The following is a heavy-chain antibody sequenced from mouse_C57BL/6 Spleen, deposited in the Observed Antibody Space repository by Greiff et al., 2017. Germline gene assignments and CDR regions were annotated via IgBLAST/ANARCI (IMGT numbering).Heavy chain of an antibody. V-gene: IGHV1-15*01. CDR3: TRGGSIYAMDY. CDR1: GYTFTDYE. CDR2: IDPETGGT. Sequence: VQRVESGAELVRPGASVTLSCKASGYTFTDYEMHWVKQTPVHGLEWIGAIDPETGGTAYNQKFKGKAILTADQSSSTAYMELRSLTSEDSAVYYCTRGGSIYAMDYWGQGTSVTVSS. J-gene: IGHJ4*01.